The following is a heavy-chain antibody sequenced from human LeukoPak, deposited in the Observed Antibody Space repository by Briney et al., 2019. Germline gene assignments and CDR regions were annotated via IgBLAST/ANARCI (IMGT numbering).Heavy chain of an antibody. Sequence: AGGSLRLSCAASGFTFSSYSMNWVRQAPGKGLEWVSYISSSSSTIYYADTVKGRFTISRDNSKNTLYLQMNSLRAEDTAVYYCSRRDYWGQGTLVTVSS. CDR2: ISSSSSTI. J-gene: IGHJ4*02. V-gene: IGHV3-48*04. CDR1: GFTFSSYS. CDR3: SRRDY. D-gene: IGHD5-24*01.